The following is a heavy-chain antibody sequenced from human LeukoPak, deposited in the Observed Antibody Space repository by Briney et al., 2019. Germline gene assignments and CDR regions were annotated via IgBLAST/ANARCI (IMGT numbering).Heavy chain of an antibody. Sequence: GGSLRLSCAASGFTFSSYAMSWVRQAPGKGLEWASAISGSGGSTYYADSVKGRFTISRDNSKNTLYLQMNSLRAEDTAVYYCAKDRAWELIFDYWGQGTLVTVSS. CDR3: AKDRAWELIFDY. V-gene: IGHV3-23*01. CDR1: GFTFSSYA. J-gene: IGHJ4*02. D-gene: IGHD1-26*01. CDR2: ISGSGGST.